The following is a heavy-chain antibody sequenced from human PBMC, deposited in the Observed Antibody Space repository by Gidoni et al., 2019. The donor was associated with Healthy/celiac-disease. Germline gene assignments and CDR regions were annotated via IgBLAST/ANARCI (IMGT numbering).Heavy chain of an antibody. CDR3: AKGAVVVAADDNWFDP. J-gene: IGHJ5*02. D-gene: IGHD2-15*01. CDR2: ISWNSGSI. V-gene: IGHV3-9*01. CDR1: GFTFDDYA. Sequence: EVQLVESGGGLVQPGRSLRLSCAASGFTFDDYAMHWVRQAPGKGLEWVSGISWNSGSIGYADSVKGRFTISRDNAKNSLYLQMNSLRAEDTALYYCAKGAVVVAADDNWFDPWGQGTLVTVSS.